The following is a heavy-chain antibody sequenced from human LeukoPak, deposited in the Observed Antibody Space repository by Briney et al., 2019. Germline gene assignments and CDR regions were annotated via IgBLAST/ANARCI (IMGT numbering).Heavy chain of an antibody. Sequence: PSETLSLTCAVSGGSISSSNWWSWVRQPPGKGLEWIGEIYHSGSTNYNPSLKSRVTISVDTSKNQFSLKLSSVTAADTAVYYCAKRGNWGFFDYWGQGTLVTVSS. D-gene: IGHD7-27*01. CDR2: IYHSGST. CDR3: AKRGNWGFFDY. V-gene: IGHV4-4*02. CDR1: GGSISSSNW. J-gene: IGHJ4*02.